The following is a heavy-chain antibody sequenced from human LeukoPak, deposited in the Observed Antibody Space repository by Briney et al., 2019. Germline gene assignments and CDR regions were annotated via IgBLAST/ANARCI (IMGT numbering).Heavy chain of an antibody. Sequence: GGSLRLSCAASGFTFSSYAMHWVRQAPGKGLEWVAVISYDGSNKHYADSVKGRFTISRDNSKNTLYLQMNSLRAEDTAVYYCARALEYSTSSRASPVDYWGQGTLVTVSS. CDR3: ARALEYSTSSRASPVDY. J-gene: IGHJ4*02. CDR2: ISYDGSNK. D-gene: IGHD6-6*01. CDR1: GFTFSSYA. V-gene: IGHV3-30-3*01.